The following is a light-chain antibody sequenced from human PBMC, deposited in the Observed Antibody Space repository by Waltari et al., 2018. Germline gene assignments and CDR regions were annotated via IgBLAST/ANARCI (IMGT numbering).Light chain of an antibody. CDR2: DND. CDR1: GSNIGYDY. CDR3: GTWDHSLHGLV. V-gene: IGLV1-51*01. Sequence: QSVLTQPPSVSAAPGQKVTISCSGSGSNIGYDYLSWYQQLPGTAPKVLIYDNDERPSGIPERFSGSKSGTSAALGITGLQTGDEAYYYCGTWDHSLHGLVFGGGTKLTVL. J-gene: IGLJ2*01.